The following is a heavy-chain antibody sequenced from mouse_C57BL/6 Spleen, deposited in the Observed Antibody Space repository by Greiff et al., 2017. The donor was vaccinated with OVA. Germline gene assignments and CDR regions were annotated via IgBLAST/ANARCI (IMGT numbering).Heavy chain of an antibody. Sequence: EVQLQQSGGDLVKPGGSLKLSCAASGFTFSSYGMSWVRQTPDKRLEWVATISSGGSYTYYPDSVKGRFTISRDNAKNTLYLQMSSLKSEDTAMYYCARWDYDGTQYNYAMDYWGQGTSVTVSS. CDR1: GFTFSSYG. CDR3: ARWDYDGTQYNYAMDY. J-gene: IGHJ4*01. V-gene: IGHV5-6*01. CDR2: ISSGGSYT. D-gene: IGHD2-4*01.